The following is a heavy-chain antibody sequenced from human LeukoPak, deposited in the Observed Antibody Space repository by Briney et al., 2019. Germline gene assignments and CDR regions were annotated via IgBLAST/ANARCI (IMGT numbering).Heavy chain of an antibody. D-gene: IGHD6-6*01. CDR2: ISGSGGST. J-gene: IGHJ4*02. CDR1: GFTFSSYA. CDR3: ATTGIAAREYYFDY. V-gene: IGHV3-23*01. Sequence: GGSLRLSCAASGFTFSSYAMSWVRQAPGRGLEWVSAISGSGGSTYYADSVKGRFTISRDNSKNTLYLQMNSLRAEDTAVYYCATTGIAAREYYFDYWGQGTLVTVSS.